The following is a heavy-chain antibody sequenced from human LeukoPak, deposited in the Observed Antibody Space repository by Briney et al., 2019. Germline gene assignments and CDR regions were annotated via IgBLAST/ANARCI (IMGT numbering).Heavy chain of an antibody. CDR2: ISRSGSTK. J-gene: IGHJ1*01. CDR3: ARASPVLMVSKYFQH. CDR1: GFTFSDYN. V-gene: IGHV3-11*01. D-gene: IGHD2-8*01. Sequence: AGGSLRLSCAASGFTFSDYNMRWIRQAPGKGLGWVSSISRSGSTKYYADSVKGRFTISRDNAKNSLFLQMNSLRAEDTAVYYCARASPVLMVSKYFQHWGQGTLVTVSS.